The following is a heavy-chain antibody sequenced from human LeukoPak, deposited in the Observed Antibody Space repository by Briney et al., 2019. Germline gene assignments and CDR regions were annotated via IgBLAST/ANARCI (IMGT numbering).Heavy chain of an antibody. J-gene: IGHJ4*02. CDR3: AKVFEDIVVVVAAIFDY. V-gene: IGHV3-23*01. CDR1: GFTFSSYA. CDR2: ISGSGGST. Sequence: GGSLRLSCAASGFTFSSYAMSGVRQAPGKGLEWVSAISGSGGSTYYADSVKGRFTISRDNSKNTLYLQMKSLRAEDTAVYYCAKVFEDIVVVVAAIFDYWGQGTLVTVSS. D-gene: IGHD2-15*01.